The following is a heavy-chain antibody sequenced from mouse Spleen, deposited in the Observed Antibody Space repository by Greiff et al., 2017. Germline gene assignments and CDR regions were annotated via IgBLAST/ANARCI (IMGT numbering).Heavy chain of an antibody. V-gene: IGHV1-15*01. D-gene: IGHD2-13*01. CDR1: GYTFTDYE. CDR3: TRYGDFYFVY. CDR2: IDPETGGT. Sequence: QVQLQQSGAELVRPGASVTLSCKASGYTFTDYEMHWVKQTPVHGLEWIGAIDPETGGTAYNQKFKGKVILTADKSSSTAYMELRSLTSEDSAVYYCTRYGDFYFVYWGQGTTLTVSS. J-gene: IGHJ2*01.